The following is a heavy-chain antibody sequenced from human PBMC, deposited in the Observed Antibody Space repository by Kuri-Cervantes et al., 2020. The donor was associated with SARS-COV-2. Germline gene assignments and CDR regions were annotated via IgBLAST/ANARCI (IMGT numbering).Heavy chain of an antibody. J-gene: IGHJ3*02. CDR1: GFTFSSYA. D-gene: IGHD2-15*01. CDR2: ISYDGSNK. V-gene: IGHV3-30*14. Sequence: GESLKISCAASGFTFSSYAMHWVRQAPGKGLEWVAVISYDGSNKYYADSVKGRFTISRDSSKNTLSLQMNSLRAKDTAVYYCARVRNVVARVVHAFDIWGQGTVVTVSS. CDR3: ARVRNVVARVVHAFDI.